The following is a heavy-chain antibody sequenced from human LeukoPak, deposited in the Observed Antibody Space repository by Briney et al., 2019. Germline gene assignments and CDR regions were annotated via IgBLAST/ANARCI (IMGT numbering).Heavy chain of an antibody. Sequence: SETLSLTCTVSGGSISSSSYYWGWIRQPPGKGLEWIGSIYYSGSTYYNPSLKSRVTISVDTSKNQFSLKLSSVTAADTAVYYCARGHYYDSSGYSAPMFYWGQGTLVTVSS. J-gene: IGHJ4*02. CDR3: ARGHYYDSSGYSAPMFY. D-gene: IGHD3-22*01. CDR1: GGSISSSSYY. V-gene: IGHV4-39*07. CDR2: IYYSGST.